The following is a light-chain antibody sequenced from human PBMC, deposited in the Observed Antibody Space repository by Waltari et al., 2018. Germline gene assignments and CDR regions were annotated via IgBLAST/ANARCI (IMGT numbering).Light chain of an antibody. Sequence: YVLTQQAAVSEAPVKAARSTGEGNNIVGEHVHLYQLRPRQAPVLVVHDDSDRPSGIPERFSGSNSGNTATLTISGVEVGDEGDYYCQVWEGSSDHYVFGTGTAVSV. V-gene: IGLV3-21*03. CDR1: NIVGEH. CDR2: DDS. J-gene: IGLJ1*01. CDR3: QVWEGSSDHYV.